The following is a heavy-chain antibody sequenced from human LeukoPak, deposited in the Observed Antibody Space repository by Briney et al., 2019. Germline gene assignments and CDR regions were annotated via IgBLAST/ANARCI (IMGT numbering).Heavy chain of an antibody. CDR2: IRYDGSNK. CDR1: GFTFSSYG. J-gene: IGHJ4*02. CDR3: AKDHLTGFWSGYLFDY. D-gene: IGHD3-3*01. Sequence: GGSLRLSCAASGFTFSSYGMHWVRQAPGKGLEWVAFIRYDGSNKYYADSVKGRFTISRDNSKNTLYLQMNSLRAEDTAVYYCAKDHLTGFWSGYLFDYWGQGTLVTVSS. V-gene: IGHV3-30*02.